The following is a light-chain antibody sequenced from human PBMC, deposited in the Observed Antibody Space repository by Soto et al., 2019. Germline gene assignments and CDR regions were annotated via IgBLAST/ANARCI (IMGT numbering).Light chain of an antibody. CDR1: QSVNSDF. CDR2: AAS. CDR3: QHFGDSPPVFT. Sequence: IVLTQSPGTLSLSPGERATLSCRASQSVNSDFLAWYQQKPGQAPRLLIHAASSRATGIPDRFSGSGSGTDFTLTINRLKPEDFAVYYCQHFGDSPPVFTFGPGTKVGIK. J-gene: IGKJ3*01. V-gene: IGKV3-20*01.